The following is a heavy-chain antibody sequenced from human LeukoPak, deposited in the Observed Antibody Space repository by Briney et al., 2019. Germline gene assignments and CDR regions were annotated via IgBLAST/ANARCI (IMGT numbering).Heavy chain of an antibody. CDR2: ISGSGSTI. CDR3: AREDYYYASGF. V-gene: IGHV3-11*04. CDR1: GFTSSDYY. Sequence: PGGSLRLSCAASGFTSSDYYMSWIRQAPGKGLEWVSYISGSGSTIYYSDSVKGRFTLSRDNAKNSLYLQMNRLRVEDTAVYFCAREDYYYASGFWGQGTLVTVSS. D-gene: IGHD3-10*01. J-gene: IGHJ4*02.